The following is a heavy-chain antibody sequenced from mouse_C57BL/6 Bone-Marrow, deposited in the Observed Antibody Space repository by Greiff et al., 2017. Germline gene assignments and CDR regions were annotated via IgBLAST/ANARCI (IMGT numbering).Heavy chain of an antibody. Sequence: QVQLQQSGAELVKPGASVKISCKASGYAFSSYWMNWVKQRPGKGLEWIGQIYPGDGDTNYNGKFKGKATLTAEKSSSTAYMQLSSLTSEDSAVYFCARRIYYYGSSSWYFDVWGTGTTVTVSS. D-gene: IGHD1-1*01. J-gene: IGHJ1*03. CDR1: GYAFSSYW. V-gene: IGHV1-80*01. CDR2: IYPGDGDT. CDR3: ARRIYYYGSSSWYFDV.